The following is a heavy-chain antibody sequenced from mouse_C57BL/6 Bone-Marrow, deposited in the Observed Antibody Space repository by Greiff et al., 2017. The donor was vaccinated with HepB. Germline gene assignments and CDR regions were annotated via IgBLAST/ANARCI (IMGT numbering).Heavy chain of an antibody. J-gene: IGHJ4*01. CDR3: AREDGRVWYAMDY. Sequence: QVQLQQPGAELVKPGASVKLSCKASGYTFTSYWMHWVKQRPGQGLEWIGMIHPNSGSTNYNEKFKSKATLTVDKSSSTAYMQLSSLTSEDSAVYYGAREDGRVWYAMDYWGQGTSVTVSS. CDR1: GYTFTSYW. CDR2: IHPNSGST. V-gene: IGHV1-64*01. D-gene: IGHD2-3*01.